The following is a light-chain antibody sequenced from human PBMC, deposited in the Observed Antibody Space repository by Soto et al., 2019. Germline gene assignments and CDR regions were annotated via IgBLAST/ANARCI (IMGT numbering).Light chain of an antibody. Sequence: DIQMTQSPSTLSASVGDRVTITCRSSQSVDVWLAWFQQKPGKAPKALIHKASSLDSAFPSRFSGSGSGTEFTLTIVSLQPDDFADYSCQHYSASSPCTFGQGTKVEIK. CDR1: QSVDVW. CDR2: KAS. V-gene: IGKV1-5*03. J-gene: IGKJ1*01. CDR3: QHYSASSPCT.